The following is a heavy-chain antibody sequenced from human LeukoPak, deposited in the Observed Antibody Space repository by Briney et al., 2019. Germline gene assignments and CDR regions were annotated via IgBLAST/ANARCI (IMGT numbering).Heavy chain of an antibody. CDR3: ARDHAVAGIDS. CDR2: IKHDGSAK. V-gene: IGHV3-7*01. J-gene: IGHJ5*01. D-gene: IGHD6-19*01. Sequence: GGSLRLSCAASGFIFSNYWMSWVRQAPGKGLEWVANIKHDGSAKYYVNSAKGRFTISRDSAKNSLYLQMDSLRAEDTAMYYCARDHAVAGIDSWGKGTLVTVSS. CDR1: GFIFSNYW.